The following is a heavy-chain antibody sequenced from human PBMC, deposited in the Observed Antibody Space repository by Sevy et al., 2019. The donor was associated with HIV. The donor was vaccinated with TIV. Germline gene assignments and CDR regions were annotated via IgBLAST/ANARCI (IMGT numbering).Heavy chain of an antibody. CDR2: ISYDGSNK. CDR1: GFTFSSYA. J-gene: IGHJ4*02. D-gene: IGHD3-10*01. CDR3: ARARTHVNYYYGSGSSYIDF. Sequence: GGSLRLSCAASGFTFSSYAMHWVRQAPGKGLEWVAVISYDGSNKYYADSVKGRFTISRDNSKNTLYLQMNSLRAEDTAVYYCARARTHVNYYYGSGSSYIDFWGQGTLVTVSS. V-gene: IGHV3-30-3*01.